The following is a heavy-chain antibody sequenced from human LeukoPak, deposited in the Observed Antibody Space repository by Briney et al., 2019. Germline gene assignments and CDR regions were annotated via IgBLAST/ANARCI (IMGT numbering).Heavy chain of an antibody. Sequence: GGSLRLSCVASGFPFSSYWMTWVRQAPGKGLEWVANIKQDGSKKSYVDSVKGRFTISSDNAKNSLYLQMNSLRAEDTAIYYCTRVGYIHEGIVYWGQGTLVTVSS. CDR2: IKQDGSKK. D-gene: IGHD5-24*01. CDR1: GFPFSSYW. J-gene: IGHJ4*02. V-gene: IGHV3-7*04. CDR3: TRVGYIHEGIVY.